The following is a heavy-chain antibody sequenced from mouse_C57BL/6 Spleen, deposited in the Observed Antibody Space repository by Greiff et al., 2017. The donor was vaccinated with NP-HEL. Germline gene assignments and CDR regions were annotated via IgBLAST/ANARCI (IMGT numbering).Heavy chain of an antibody. J-gene: IGHJ4*01. V-gene: IGHV1-69*01. CDR3: ARVPYYGSSLYAMDY. CDR1: GYTFTSYW. D-gene: IGHD1-1*01. Sequence: QVQLQQPGAELVMPGASVKLSCKASGYTFTSYWMHWVKQRPGQGLEWIGEIDPSASYTNYNQKFKGKSTLTVDKSSSTAYMQLSSLTSEDSAVYYCARVPYYGSSLYAMDYWGQGTSVTVSS. CDR2: IDPSASYT.